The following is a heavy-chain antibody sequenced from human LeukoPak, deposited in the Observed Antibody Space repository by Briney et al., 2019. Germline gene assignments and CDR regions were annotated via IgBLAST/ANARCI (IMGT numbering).Heavy chain of an antibody. V-gene: IGHV4-4*07. CDR1: GGSISSYY. CDR2: IYTSGST. D-gene: IGHD6-19*01. J-gene: IGHJ2*01. CDR3: ARVVAGYSSGLGLCWYFDH. Sequence: SETLSLTCTVSGGSISSYYWSWIRQPAGKGLEWIGRIYTSGSTNYNPYLKSRVTMSVDTSKYQFSLKLSSVTAADTAVYYCARVVAGYSSGLGLCWYFDHWGRGTLVTVSS.